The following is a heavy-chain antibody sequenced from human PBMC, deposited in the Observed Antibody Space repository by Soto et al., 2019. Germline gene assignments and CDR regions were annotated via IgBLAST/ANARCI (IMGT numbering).Heavy chain of an antibody. CDR1: GGSFSGYY. CDR2: INHSGST. V-gene: IGHV4-34*01. J-gene: IGHJ4*02. Sequence: ASETPSLTCAVYGGSFSGYYWSWIRQPPGKGLEWIGEINHSGSTNYNPSLKSRVTISVDTSKNQFSLKLSSVTAADTAVYYCARLSGYYFDYWGQGTLVTVSS. CDR3: ARLSGYYFDY. D-gene: IGHD3-22*01.